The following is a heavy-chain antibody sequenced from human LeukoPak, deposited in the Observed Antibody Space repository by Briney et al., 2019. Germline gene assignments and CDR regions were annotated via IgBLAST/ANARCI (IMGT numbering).Heavy chain of an antibody. CDR1: GFTFSSYA. CDR2: ISGSGGRT. CDR3: AKAPLTSAFFN. Sequence: GGSLRLSCAAPGFTFSSYAMTWVRQAPGKGLEWVSAISGSGGRTYYADSVKGRFTISRDNSKNTLYLQMNSLRAEDTAVYYCAKAPLTSAFFNWGQGTLVTVSS. D-gene: IGHD3-3*01. J-gene: IGHJ4*02. V-gene: IGHV3-23*01.